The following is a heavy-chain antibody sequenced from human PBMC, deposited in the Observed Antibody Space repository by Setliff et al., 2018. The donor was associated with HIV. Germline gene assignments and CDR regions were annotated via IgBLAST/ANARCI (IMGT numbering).Heavy chain of an antibody. J-gene: IGHJ4*02. Sequence: PSETLSLTCTVSGGSISVSSHYWGWIRQPPGKGLEWIGSIYYSGSTSYNPSLKSRLTISVDTSKNQFSLKLDSVTAADTAVYYCARAVQLGYFDYWGQGTLVTVSS. CDR1: GGSISVSSHY. CDR3: ARAVQLGYFDY. D-gene: IGHD6-6*01. CDR2: IYYSGST. V-gene: IGHV4-39*07.